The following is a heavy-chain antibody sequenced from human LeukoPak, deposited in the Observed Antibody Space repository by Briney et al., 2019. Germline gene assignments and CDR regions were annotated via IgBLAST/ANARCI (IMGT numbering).Heavy chain of an antibody. Sequence: SETLSHTCTVSGGSISSYYWSWIRQPAGKGLEWIGRIYTSGSTNYNPSLKSRVTMSVDTSKNQFSLKLSSVTAADTAVYYCARDQGWELPNWFDPWGQGTLVTVSS. CDR2: IYTSGST. CDR3: ARDQGWELPNWFDP. J-gene: IGHJ5*02. D-gene: IGHD1-26*01. V-gene: IGHV4-4*07. CDR1: GGSISSYY.